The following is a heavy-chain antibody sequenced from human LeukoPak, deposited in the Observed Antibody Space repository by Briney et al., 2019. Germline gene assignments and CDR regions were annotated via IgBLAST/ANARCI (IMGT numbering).Heavy chain of an antibody. J-gene: IGHJ6*03. CDR3: ARDSYYDSSGYYFYYYYYMDV. D-gene: IGHD3-22*01. CDR1: GFTFSSYW. V-gene: IGHV3-7*01. Sequence: GGSLRLSCAASGFTFSSYWMSWVRQAPGKGLEWVANIKQDGSEKYYVDSVKGRFTISRDNAKNSLYLQMNSLRAEDTAVYYCARDSYYDSSGYYFYYYYYMDVWGKGTTVTVSS. CDR2: IKQDGSEK.